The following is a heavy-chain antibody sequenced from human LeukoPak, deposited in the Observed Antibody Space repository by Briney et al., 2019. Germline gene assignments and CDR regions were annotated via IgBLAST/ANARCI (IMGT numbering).Heavy chain of an antibody. J-gene: IGHJ3*02. V-gene: IGHV1-24*01. CDR1: GYTLTELS. CDR2: FDPEDGET. D-gene: IGHD4-17*01. CDR3: ATPQGDYGDYVYAFDI. Sequence: ASVKVSCKVSGYTLTELSMHWVRQAPGKGLERMGGFDPEDGETIYAQKFQGRVTMTEDTSTDTAYMELSSLRSGDTAVYYCATPQGDYGDYVYAFDIWGQGTMVTVSS.